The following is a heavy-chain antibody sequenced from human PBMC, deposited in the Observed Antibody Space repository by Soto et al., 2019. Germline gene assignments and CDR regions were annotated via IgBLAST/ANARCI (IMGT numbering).Heavy chain of an antibody. D-gene: IGHD6-6*01. CDR3: AKDHYPDHYSSSPNRWDNDWFDP. CDR1: GFTFSSYG. Sequence: QVQLVESGGGVVQPGRSLRLSCAASGFTFSSYGMHWVRQAPGKGLEWVAVISYDGSNKYYADSVKGRFTISRDNSKNTLYLQMNSLRAEDTAVYYCAKDHYPDHYSSSPNRWDNDWFDPWGQGTLVTVSS. J-gene: IGHJ5*02. V-gene: IGHV3-30*18. CDR2: ISYDGSNK.